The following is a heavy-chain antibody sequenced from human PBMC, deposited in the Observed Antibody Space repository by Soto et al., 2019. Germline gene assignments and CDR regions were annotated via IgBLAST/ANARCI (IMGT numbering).Heavy chain of an antibody. J-gene: IGHJ3*02. Sequence: SETLSLTCTVSGGSISSYYWSWIRQPPGKGLEWIGYIYYSGSTNYNPSLKSRVTISVDTSKNQFSLKLSSVTAADTAMYYCARHFIRSGATPAFDIWGQGTMVTVSS. CDR1: GGSISSYY. CDR2: IYYSGST. D-gene: IGHD2-15*01. CDR3: ARHFIRSGATPAFDI. V-gene: IGHV4-59*08.